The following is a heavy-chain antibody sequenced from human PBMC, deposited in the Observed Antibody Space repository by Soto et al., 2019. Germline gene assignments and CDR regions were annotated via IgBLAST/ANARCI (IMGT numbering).Heavy chain of an antibody. J-gene: IGHJ4*02. CDR3: ARRAETNGWNGFGADKYYFDF. CDR1: GYTFTSYD. CDR2: MNPNTGNS. Sequence: ASVKVSCKASGYTFTSYDIYWVRQATGQGLEWMGWMNPNTGNSGYAQKFQGRVTVTSDTSINSVHMELSSLRSEDTAVYYCARRAETNGWNGFGADKYYFDFWGQGTLVTVSS. V-gene: IGHV1-8*01. D-gene: IGHD1-1*01.